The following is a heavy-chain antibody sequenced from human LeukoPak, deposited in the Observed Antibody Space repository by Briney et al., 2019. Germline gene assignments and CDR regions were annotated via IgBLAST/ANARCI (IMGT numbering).Heavy chain of an antibody. CDR3: ARGLPSFDY. Sequence: GGSLRLSCAASGFSFSDCYMNWIRRAPGKGLEWVANIKQDGSEKYYVDSVKGRFTVSRDNAKNSLYLQMNSLRAEDTAVYYCARGLPSFDYWGQGTLVTVSS. J-gene: IGHJ4*02. CDR2: IKQDGSEK. V-gene: IGHV3-7*04. D-gene: IGHD2-21*01. CDR1: GFSFSDCY.